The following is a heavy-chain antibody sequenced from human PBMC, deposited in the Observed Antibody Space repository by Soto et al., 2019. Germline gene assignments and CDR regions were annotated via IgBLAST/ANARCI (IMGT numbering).Heavy chain of an antibody. CDR3: ARDTGIVVVPAAIPGYGMDV. Sequence: ASVKVSCKASGYTFTSYGISWVRQAPGQGLEWMGWISAYNGNTNYAQKLQGRVTMTTDTSTSTAYMELRSLRSDDTAVYYWARDTGIVVVPAAIPGYGMDVWGQGTTVTVSS. CDR2: ISAYNGNT. D-gene: IGHD2-2*02. CDR1: GYTFTSYG. J-gene: IGHJ6*02. V-gene: IGHV1-18*01.